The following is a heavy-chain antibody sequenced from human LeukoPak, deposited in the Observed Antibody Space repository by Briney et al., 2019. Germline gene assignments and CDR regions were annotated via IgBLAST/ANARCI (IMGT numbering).Heavy chain of an antibody. J-gene: IGHJ4*02. V-gene: IGHV1-2*02. CDR1: GYTFTGYY. D-gene: IGHD3-22*01. CDR3: ARDSYYYDSSGYYPGNY. Sequence: ASVKVSCKASGYTFTGYYMHWVRQAPGQGLEWMGWINSNSGGTNYAQKFRGRVTMTRDTSISTAYMELSRLRSDDTAVYYCARDSYYYDSSGYYPGNYWGQGTLVTVSS. CDR2: INSNSGGT.